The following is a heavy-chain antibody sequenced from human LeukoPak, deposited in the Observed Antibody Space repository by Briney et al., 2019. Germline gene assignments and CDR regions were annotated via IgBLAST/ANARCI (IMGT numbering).Heavy chain of an antibody. V-gene: IGHV3-11*01. CDR3: ARLLFVTTIADY. D-gene: IGHD5-12*01. CDR2: ISSSGTTI. Sequence: GGSLRLSCAASGFTFSDSYMSWIRQSPGKGLEWISYISSSGTTIYYADSVKGRFTISRDNAKNSLYLQMDSLTAEDTAVYYCARLLFVTTIADYWGQGTLVTVSS. CDR1: GFTFSDSY. J-gene: IGHJ4*02.